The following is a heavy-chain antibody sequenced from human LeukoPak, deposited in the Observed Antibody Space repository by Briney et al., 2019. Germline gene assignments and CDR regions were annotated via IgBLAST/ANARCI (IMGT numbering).Heavy chain of an antibody. CDR3: ARGPRRGSYYYDSSGYPYYFDY. D-gene: IGHD3-22*01. J-gene: IGHJ4*02. V-gene: IGHV3-21*04. CDR1: GFTFSSYS. CDR2: ISSSSSYI. Sequence: GGSLRLSCAASGFTFSSYSMNWVRQAPGKGLEWVSSISSSSSYIYYADSVKGRFTISRDNSKNTLYLQMNSLRAEDTAVYYCARGPRRGSYYYDSSGYPYYFDYWGQGTLVTVSS.